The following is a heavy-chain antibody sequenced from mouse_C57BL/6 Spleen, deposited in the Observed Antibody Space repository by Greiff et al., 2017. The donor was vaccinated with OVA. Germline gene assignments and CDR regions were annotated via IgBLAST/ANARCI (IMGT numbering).Heavy chain of an antibody. Sequence: QVQLQQSRPELVKPGASVKISCKASGYAFSSSWMNWVKQRPGKGLEWIGRIYPGDGDTNYNGKFKGKATLTADKSSSTAYMQLSSLTSEDSAVYFCARDWDGVFDYWGQGTTLTVSS. CDR1: GYAFSSSW. J-gene: IGHJ2*01. D-gene: IGHD4-1*01. V-gene: IGHV1-82*01. CDR3: ARDWDGVFDY. CDR2: IYPGDGDT.